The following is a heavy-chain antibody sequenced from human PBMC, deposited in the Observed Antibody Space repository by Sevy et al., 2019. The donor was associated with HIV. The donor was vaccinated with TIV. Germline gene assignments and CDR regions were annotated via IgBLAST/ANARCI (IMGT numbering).Heavy chain of an antibody. D-gene: IGHD6-13*01. Sequence: GESLKISCAASGFTFNNYAMSCVRQAPGKGLEGKGLEWVSTISGGGGGTYYADSVRGRFTISRDNSKNTLYLQVNSLRVEDTAVYYCAKHYIHDIADGWYFDLWGRGTLVTVSS. J-gene: IGHJ2*01. V-gene: IGHV3-23*01. CDR2: ISGGGGGT. CDR1: GFTFNNYA. CDR3: AKHYIHDIADGWYFDL.